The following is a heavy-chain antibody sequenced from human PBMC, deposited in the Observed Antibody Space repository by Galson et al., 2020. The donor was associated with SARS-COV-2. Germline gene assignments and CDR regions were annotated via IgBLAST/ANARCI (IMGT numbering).Heavy chain of an antibody. CDR3: ARGRNPRDDGGLLWFYRIAATGVFDS. J-gene: IGHJ4*02. V-gene: IGHV4-34*01. D-gene: IGHD6-25*01. CDR2: INTSATT. Sequence: PSETLSLTCAVYGGTFSGYYWNWISQAPGTGLEWIGEINTSATTNYTPSLQSRVSIAVETSKSQFSLRMNSMTAADTAVYYCARGRNPRDDGGLLWFYRIAATGVFDSWGQGTPVTVSA. CDR1: GGTFSGYY.